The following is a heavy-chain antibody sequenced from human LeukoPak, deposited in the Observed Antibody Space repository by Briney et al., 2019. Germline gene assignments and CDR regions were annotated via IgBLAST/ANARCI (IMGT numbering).Heavy chain of an antibody. V-gene: IGHV4-4*07. J-gene: IGHJ4*02. CDR2: IYTSGST. CDR3: ARGLGNYGY. D-gene: IGHD5-12*01. CDR1: GGSISIYY. Sequence: PSETLSLTCTVSGGSISIYYWSWIPQPAGKGLKWIGRIYTSGSTNYNTSLKSRVTISVDKSKNQFSLKLSSVTAADTAVYYCARGLGNYGYWGQGTLVTVSS.